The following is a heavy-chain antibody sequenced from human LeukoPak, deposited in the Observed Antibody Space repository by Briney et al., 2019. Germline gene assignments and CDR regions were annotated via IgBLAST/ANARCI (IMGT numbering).Heavy chain of an antibody. CDR2: ISYSGST. J-gene: IGHJ6*02. D-gene: IGHD2-15*01. V-gene: IGHV4-59*12. CDR1: GGSISSYY. Sequence: SETLSLTCTVSGGSISSYYWSWIRQPPGKGLEWIGYISYSGSTNYNPSLKSRVTMSVDTSKNQFSLKLSSVTAADTAVYYCARDCSGGSCYPVAGMDVWGQGTTVTVSS. CDR3: ARDCSGGSCYPVAGMDV.